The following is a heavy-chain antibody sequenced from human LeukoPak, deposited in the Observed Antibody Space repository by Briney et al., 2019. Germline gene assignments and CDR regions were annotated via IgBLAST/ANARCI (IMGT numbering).Heavy chain of an antibody. Sequence: GGSLRLSCAASGFTVSVYGMSWVRQVPGKGLEWVSVINGGTQTSYYADSVNGRFTISRDNSKNTLYLQMNSLRAEDTAVYYCAKGDQVSYFYYMDVWGKGTTVTVSS. CDR3: AKGDQVSYFYYMDV. CDR2: INGGTQTS. J-gene: IGHJ6*03. CDR1: GFTVSVYG. V-gene: IGHV3-23*01.